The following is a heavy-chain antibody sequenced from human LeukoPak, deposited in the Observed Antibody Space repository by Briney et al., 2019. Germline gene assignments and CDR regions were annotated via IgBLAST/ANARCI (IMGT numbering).Heavy chain of an antibody. CDR2: IYTSGST. CDR3: ARYYDSSGYYLYDY. D-gene: IGHD3-22*01. J-gene: IGHJ4*02. CDR1: GYSISSGYY. V-gene: IGHV4-4*07. Sequence: SETLSLTCTVSGYSISSGYYWSWIRQPAGKGLEWIGRIYTSGSTNYNPSLKSRVTMSVDTSKNQFSLKLSSVTAADTAMYYCARYYDSSGYYLYDYWGQGTLVTVSS.